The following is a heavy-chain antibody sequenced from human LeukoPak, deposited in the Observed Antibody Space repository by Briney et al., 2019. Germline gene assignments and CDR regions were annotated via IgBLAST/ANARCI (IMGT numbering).Heavy chain of an antibody. D-gene: IGHD3-9*01. CDR2: ISYDGSNK. Sequence: GGSLRLSCAASGFTFSSYVMHWVRQAPGKGLEWVAVISYDGSNKYYADSVKGRFTISRDNSKNTLYLQMNSLRAEDTAVYYCARDLFKDYDILTGLDYWGQGTLVTVSS. V-gene: IGHV3-30-3*01. CDR3: ARDLFKDYDILTGLDY. J-gene: IGHJ4*02. CDR1: GFTFSSYV.